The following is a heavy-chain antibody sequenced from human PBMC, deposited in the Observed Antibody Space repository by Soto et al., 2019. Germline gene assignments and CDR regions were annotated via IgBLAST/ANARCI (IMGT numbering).Heavy chain of an antibody. CDR2: INPSGGST. V-gene: IGHV1-46*01. CDR3: AGSLRGYSGYDYRFDY. D-gene: IGHD5-12*01. CDR1: GYTFTSYY. J-gene: IGHJ4*02. Sequence: ASVKVSCKASGYTFTSYYMHWVRQAPGQGLEWMGIINPSGGSTSYAQKFQGRVTMTRDTSTSTVYMELGSLRSEDTAVYYCAGSLRGYSGYDYRFDYWGQGTLVTVSS.